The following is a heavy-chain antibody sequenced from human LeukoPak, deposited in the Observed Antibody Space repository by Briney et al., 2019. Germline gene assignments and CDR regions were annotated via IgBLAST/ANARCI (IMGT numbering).Heavy chain of an antibody. CDR3: ARLIGLHMDV. CDR2: LYYSGST. V-gene: IGHV4-39*01. CDR1: GGSISNTTYY. J-gene: IGHJ6*03. Sequence: SETLSLTCTVSGGSISNTTYYWGWIRQPPGKGLEWIGSLYYSGSTYYNPSLKSRVTISVDTSKNQLSLKLTSVTAADTAVYYCARLIGLHMDVWGKGTTVTISS.